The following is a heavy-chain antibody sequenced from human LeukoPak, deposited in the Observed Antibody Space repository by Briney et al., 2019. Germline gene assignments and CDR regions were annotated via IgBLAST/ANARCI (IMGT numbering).Heavy chain of an antibody. D-gene: IGHD6-19*01. Sequence: SETLSLTCTVSGGSISSGGYYWSWIRQHPGKGLEWIGYIYYSGSTYYNPSLKSRVTISVDTSKNQFSLKLSSVTAADTAVYYCARGVAAVAGPDYWGQGTLVTVSS. V-gene: IGHV4-31*03. J-gene: IGHJ4*02. CDR2: IYYSGST. CDR3: ARGVAAVAGPDY. CDR1: GGSISSGGYY.